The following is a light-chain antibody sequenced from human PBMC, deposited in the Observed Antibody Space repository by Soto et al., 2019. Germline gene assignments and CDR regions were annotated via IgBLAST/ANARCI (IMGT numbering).Light chain of an antibody. CDR3: QQSYSTPRT. V-gene: IGKV1-39*01. Sequence: DIQMTQSPSSLSASVGDRVTITCRASQSISNYLNWYQQKPGKAPELLIYAASSLQSGVSSRFSGSGSGTDFTLTISSLQPEDFATYYCQQSYSTPRTFGQGTKVEIK. CDR1: QSISNY. J-gene: IGKJ1*01. CDR2: AAS.